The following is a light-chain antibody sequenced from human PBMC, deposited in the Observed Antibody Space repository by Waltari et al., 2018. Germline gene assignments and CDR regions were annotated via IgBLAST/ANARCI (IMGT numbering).Light chain of an antibody. CDR1: SSDFGANKY. CDR2: DVT. J-gene: IGLJ3*02. V-gene: IGLV2-14*03. CDR3: SSRTNRITWV. Sequence: QSALTQPASVSGSPGQSITISCTATSSDFGANKYVSWYQQHPGKAPKLAMYDVTERPSGVSNRFSGSESGSTASLTSSGLQTEDEADYYCSSRTNRITWVFGGGTKVTVL.